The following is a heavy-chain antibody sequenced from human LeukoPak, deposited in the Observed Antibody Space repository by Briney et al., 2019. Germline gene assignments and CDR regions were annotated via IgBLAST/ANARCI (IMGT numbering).Heavy chain of an antibody. CDR1: GYTFTGLY. J-gene: IGHJ4*02. D-gene: IGHD5-18*01. CDR3: ARDRQDTAMVTFNY. V-gene: IGHV1-2*02. Sequence: ASVKVSCKASGYTFTGLYIHWVRQAPGQGLEWMGWINPNSGGTNYAQKFQGRVTMTRDTSISTAHMELSRLRSDDTAVYYCARDRQDTAMVTFNYWGQGTLVTVSS. CDR2: INPNSGGT.